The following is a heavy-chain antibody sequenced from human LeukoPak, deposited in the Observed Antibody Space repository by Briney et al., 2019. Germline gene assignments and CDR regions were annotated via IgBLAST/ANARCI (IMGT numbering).Heavy chain of an antibody. Sequence: SQTLSLTCTVSGGTISSYYWSSIPQPPGKGLEWAGYIYYSGSTNYNPSLKSRVTTSVDTSKNQLSLKLSSVTAADTAVYYCARVIGYCSSTSCFGYFDYWGQGTLVTVSS. V-gene: IGHV4-59*08. CDR1: GGTISSYY. CDR3: ARVIGYCSSTSCFGYFDY. J-gene: IGHJ4*02. CDR2: IYYSGST. D-gene: IGHD2-2*01.